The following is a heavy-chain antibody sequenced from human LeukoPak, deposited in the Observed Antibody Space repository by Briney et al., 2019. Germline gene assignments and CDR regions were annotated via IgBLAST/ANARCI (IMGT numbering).Heavy chain of an antibody. CDR1: GGSISSYY. D-gene: IGHD3-22*01. CDR3: AKSNGYGLIDI. Sequence: PSETLSLTCTVSGGSISSYYWSWLRQPPGKGLGWSGYRYYSGGTNYNPSLKSRVTISVDTSKNQFSLKLSSVTAADTAVYYCAKSNGYGLIDIWGQGTMVTVSS. V-gene: IGHV4-59*12. CDR2: RYYSGGT. J-gene: IGHJ3*02.